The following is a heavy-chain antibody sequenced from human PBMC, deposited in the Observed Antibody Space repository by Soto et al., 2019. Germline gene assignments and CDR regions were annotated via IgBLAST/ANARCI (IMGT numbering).Heavy chain of an antibody. D-gene: IGHD4-17*01. CDR1: GGFVTNSKNC. V-gene: IGHV4-39*01. CDR2: IYYRGRS. Sequence: PSGTLSLTSTASGGFVTNSKNCWRWIRRSPGKGLEWIGSIYYRGRSYSTSSVKSRVTRSVDTSKNQFSLNWNSVTASDTAVYVWVIQRTTVITLVDLASWCRAALVTVSA. CDR3: VIQRTTVITLVDLAS. J-gene: IGHJ4*02.